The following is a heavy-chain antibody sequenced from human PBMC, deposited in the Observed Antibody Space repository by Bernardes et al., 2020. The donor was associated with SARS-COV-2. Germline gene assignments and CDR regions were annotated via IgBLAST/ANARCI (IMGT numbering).Heavy chain of an antibody. D-gene: IGHD4-17*01. CDR1: GFTFSDHY. V-gene: IGHV3-11*06. Sequence: GGSLRLSCVASGFTFSDHYMSWIRQAPGKGLEWVSYIGSDTRYTNNADSVKGRFTISRDNAKNSLYLQMNSLRAEDTAVYYCARAYSYGDYHSYRYWGHGGLVIVSS. CDR3: ARAYSYGDYHSYRY. J-gene: IGHJ4*01. CDR2: IGSDTRYT.